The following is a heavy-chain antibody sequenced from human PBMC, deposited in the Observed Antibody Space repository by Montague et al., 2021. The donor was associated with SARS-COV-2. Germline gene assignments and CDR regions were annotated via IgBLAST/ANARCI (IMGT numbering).Heavy chain of an antibody. CDR2: IYYSGST. V-gene: IGHV4-28*02. D-gene: IGHD3-10*01. Sequence: LAKPTQTLTQTCAFSGFSLIDNGMSVAWIRQPPGKGLEWIGCIYYSGSTSYNPSLKSRVTMSVDTSKNQFSLKLSSVTAADTAVYYCARSSGSYSTFDFWGQGPLVTVSS. CDR1: GFSLIDNGM. CDR3: ARSSGSYSTFDF. J-gene: IGHJ4*02.